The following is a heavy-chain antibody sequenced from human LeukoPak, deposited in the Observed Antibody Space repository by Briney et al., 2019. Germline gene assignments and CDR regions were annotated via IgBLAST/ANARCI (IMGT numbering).Heavy chain of an antibody. Sequence: SETLSLTCAVSGGSISSGDYSRSWIRQPPGKGLEWIGYIYHSGSTLYNPSLKSRVTISIDRSKNQFSLRLSSVTAADTAVYYCAADYGSGSYRFDYWGQGTLVTVSS. D-gene: IGHD3-10*01. V-gene: IGHV4-30-2*01. CDR2: IYHSGST. CDR3: AADYGSGSYRFDY. J-gene: IGHJ4*02. CDR1: GGSISSGDYS.